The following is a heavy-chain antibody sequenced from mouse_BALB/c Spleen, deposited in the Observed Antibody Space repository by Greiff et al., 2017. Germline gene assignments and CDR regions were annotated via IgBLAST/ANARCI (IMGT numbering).Heavy chain of an antibody. Sequence: EVNVVESGGGLVQPGGSLRLSCATSGFTFSDFYMEWVRQPPGKRLEWIAASRNKANDYTTEYSASVKGRFIVSRDTSQSILYLQMNALRAEDTATYYCARDAPHYYGSSPLADWGQGTLVTVSA. J-gene: IGHJ3*01. CDR3: ARDAPHYYGSSPLAD. CDR1: GFTFSDFY. CDR2: SRNKANDYTT. V-gene: IGHV7-1*02. D-gene: IGHD1-1*01.